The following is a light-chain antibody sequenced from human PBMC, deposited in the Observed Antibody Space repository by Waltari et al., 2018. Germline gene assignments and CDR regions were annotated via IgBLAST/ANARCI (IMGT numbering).Light chain of an antibody. Sequence: SYELTQPPSVSVSPGQTASIPCSGDTLGDKSACWYQQKPVQSPVLVIYQDSKRPSGIPERFSGSNSGNTATLTISGTQAMDEADYYCQAWDSSTVVFGGGTKLTVL. V-gene: IGLV3-1*01. CDR2: QDS. J-gene: IGLJ2*01. CDR1: TLGDKS. CDR3: QAWDSSTVV.